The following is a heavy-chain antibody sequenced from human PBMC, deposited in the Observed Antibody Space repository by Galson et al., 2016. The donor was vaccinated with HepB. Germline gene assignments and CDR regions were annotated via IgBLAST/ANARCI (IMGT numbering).Heavy chain of an antibody. V-gene: IGHV3-23*01. CDR1: EFTFSNYG. D-gene: IGHD5-18*01. Sequence: SLRLSCAASEFTFSNYGMSWVRQAPGKGLDWVASISGSGGSTYYADSVKGRFTVSRDNSKNTLYLQMNSLRAEDTAVYHCTKGGDNYFDYWGQGTLVTVSS. CDR2: ISGSGGST. J-gene: IGHJ4*02. CDR3: TKGGDNYFDY.